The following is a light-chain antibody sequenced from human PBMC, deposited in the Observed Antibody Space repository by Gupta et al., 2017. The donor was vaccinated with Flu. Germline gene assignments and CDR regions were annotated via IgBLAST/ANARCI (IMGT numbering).Light chain of an antibody. Sequence: VSLSVSTGERAALTCRASKDVSNNLLVWYQQKPGQAPRLLIYGASIRATGIPDRFSGSGSGTDFTLTISRLDPEDFAVYYCQQYDGPVYTFGQGTKVEIK. CDR1: KDVSNNL. V-gene: IGKV3-20*01. J-gene: IGKJ2*01. CDR3: QQYDGPVYT. CDR2: GAS.